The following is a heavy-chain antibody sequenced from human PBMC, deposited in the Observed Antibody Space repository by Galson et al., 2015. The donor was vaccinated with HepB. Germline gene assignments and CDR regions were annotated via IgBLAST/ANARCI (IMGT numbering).Heavy chain of an antibody. Sequence: SLRLSCAASGFTFSSYGMHWVRQAPGKGLEWVAVIWYDGSNKYYADSVKGRFTISRDNSKYTPYLQMNSLRAEDTAVYYCARDVADMFVWGSFDYWGQGTLVTVSS. CDR3: ARDVADMFVWGSFDY. J-gene: IGHJ4*02. V-gene: IGHV3-33*08. D-gene: IGHD3-16*01. CDR2: IWYDGSNK. CDR1: GFTFSSYG.